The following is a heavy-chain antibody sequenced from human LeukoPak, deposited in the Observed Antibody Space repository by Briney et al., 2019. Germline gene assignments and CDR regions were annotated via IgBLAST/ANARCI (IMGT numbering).Heavy chain of an antibody. D-gene: IGHD1-7*01. V-gene: IGHV4-34*01. CDR3: ARQVYNWNLSAKTNYYYYYYMDV. Sequence: PSETLSLTCAVYGGSFSGYYWSWIRQPPGKGLEWIGEINHSGSTNYNPSLKSRVTISVDTSKNQFSLKLSSVTAADTAVYYCARQVYNWNLSAKTNYYYYYYMDVWGKGTTVTVSS. J-gene: IGHJ6*03. CDR1: GGSFSGYY. CDR2: INHSGST.